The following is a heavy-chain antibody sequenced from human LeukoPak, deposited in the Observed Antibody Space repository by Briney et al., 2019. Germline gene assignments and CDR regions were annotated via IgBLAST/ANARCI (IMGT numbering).Heavy chain of an antibody. CDR1: GFTFSTYG. CDR3: AKDAGWYSSSWYYFDY. J-gene: IGHJ4*02. CDR2: ISGSGGST. D-gene: IGHD6-13*01. V-gene: IGHV3-23*01. Sequence: PGGSLRLSCAASGFTFSTYGMSWVRQAPAKGLEWVSAISGSGGSTYYADSAKGRFTISRDNSKNTLYLQMNSLRAEDTAVYYCAKDAGWYSSSWYYFDYWGQGTLVTVSS.